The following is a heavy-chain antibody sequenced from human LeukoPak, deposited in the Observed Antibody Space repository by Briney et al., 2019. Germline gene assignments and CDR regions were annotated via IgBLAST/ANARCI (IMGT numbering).Heavy chain of an antibody. Sequence: SETLSLTSTVSLGSFSSFFCNWIRQPPGKGLEWIGFIFHSGTPDYNPSLKSRATISVDTSKNQFSLRFTSVTAADTAVYYCARVRGDAVHGYNIGFGYLDYWGQGVLVTVSS. D-gene: IGHD5-24*01. CDR3: ARVRGDAVHGYNIGFGYLDY. J-gene: IGHJ4*01. V-gene: IGHV4-59*01. CDR2: IFHSGTP. CDR1: LGSFSSFF.